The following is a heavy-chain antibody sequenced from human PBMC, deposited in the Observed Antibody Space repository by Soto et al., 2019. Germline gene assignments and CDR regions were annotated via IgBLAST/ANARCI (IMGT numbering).Heavy chain of an antibody. CDR2: IWYDGSNK. Sequence: PGGSLRLSCAASGFTFSSYGMHWVRQAPGKGLEWVAVIWYDGSNKYYADSVKGRFTISRDNSKNTLYLQMNSLRAEDTAVYYCARDLYDILTGYLPYGMDVWGQGTTVTVSS. CDR1: GFTFSSYG. CDR3: ARDLYDILTGYLPYGMDV. D-gene: IGHD3-9*01. J-gene: IGHJ6*02. V-gene: IGHV3-33*01.